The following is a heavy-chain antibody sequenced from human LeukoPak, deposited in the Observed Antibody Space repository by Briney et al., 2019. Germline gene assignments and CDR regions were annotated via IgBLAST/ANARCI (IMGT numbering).Heavy chain of an antibody. J-gene: IGHJ4*02. Sequence: PSETLSLTCAVYGGSFSGYYWSWIRQPPGKGLEWIGFIHNSGSTNSNASLKSRVTISIDTSRSQFPLKLSSVTAADTAVYYCARARDPSNSWYFDYWGQGTLVTVSS. V-gene: IGHV4-59*01. D-gene: IGHD6-13*01. CDR1: GGSFSGYY. CDR2: IHNSGST. CDR3: ARARDPSNSWYFDY.